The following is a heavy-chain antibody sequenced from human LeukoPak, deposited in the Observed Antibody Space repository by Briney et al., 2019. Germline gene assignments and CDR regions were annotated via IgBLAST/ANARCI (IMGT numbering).Heavy chain of an antibody. CDR3: ATGHILTGYYNSRRDNWFDP. J-gene: IGHJ5*02. V-gene: IGHV1-24*01. CDR2: FDPEDGET. CDR1: GYTLTELS. Sequence: ASVKVSCKVSGYTLTELSMHWVRQAPGKGLEWMGGFDPEDGETIYAQKFQGRVTMTEDTSTDTAYMELSSLRSEDTAVYYCATGHILTGYYNSRRDNWFDPWGQGTLVTVS. D-gene: IGHD3-9*01.